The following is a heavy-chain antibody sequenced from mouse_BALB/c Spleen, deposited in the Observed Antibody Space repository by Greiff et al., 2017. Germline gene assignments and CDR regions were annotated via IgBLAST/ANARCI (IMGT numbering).Heavy chain of an antibody. Sequence: EVMLVESGGGLVQPKGSLKLSCAASGFTFNTYAMNWVRQAPGKGLEWVARIRSKSNNYATCYADSVKDRFTISRDDSQSMLYLQMNNLKTEDTAMYYCVRYAMDYWGQGTSVTVSS. CDR2: IRSKSNNYAT. CDR1: GFTFNTYA. CDR3: VRYAMDY. V-gene: IGHV10-1*02. J-gene: IGHJ4*01.